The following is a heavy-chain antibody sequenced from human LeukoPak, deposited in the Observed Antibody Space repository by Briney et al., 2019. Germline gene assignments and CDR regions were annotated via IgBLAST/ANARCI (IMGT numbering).Heavy chain of an antibody. J-gene: IGHJ4*02. V-gene: IGHV1-2*02. D-gene: IGHD6-19*01. CDR3: ARFAVHRRIAVAGQFGLDY. CDR2: INPNSGGT. Sequence: ASVKVSCKASGYTFTSYDINWVRQAPGQGLEWMGWINPNSGGTNYAQKFQGRVTMTRDTSISTAYMELSRLRSDDTAVYYCARFAVHRRIAVAGQFGLDYWGQGTLVTVSS. CDR1: GYTFTSYD.